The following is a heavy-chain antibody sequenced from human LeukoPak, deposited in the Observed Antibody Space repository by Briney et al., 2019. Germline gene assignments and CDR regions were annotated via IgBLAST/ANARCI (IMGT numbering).Heavy chain of an antibody. CDR3: ARGVLNYDYVSGSYYYYYYGMDV. Sequence: GGSLRLSCTASGFTFATYAMHWVRQAPGKGLVWVSRIKSDGSETHYADYVRGRFTISRDNAKNTLYLQMNSLRVEDTAVYYCARGVLNYDYVSGSYYYYYYGMDVWGQGTTVTVSS. D-gene: IGHD3-16*01. CDR1: GFTFATYA. V-gene: IGHV3-74*01. J-gene: IGHJ6*02. CDR2: IKSDGSET.